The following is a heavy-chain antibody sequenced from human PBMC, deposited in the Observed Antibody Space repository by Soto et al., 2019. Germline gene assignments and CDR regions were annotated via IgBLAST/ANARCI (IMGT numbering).Heavy chain of an antibody. CDR1: GYTFSTYD. J-gene: IGHJ6*02. Sequence: ASVKVSCKASGYTFSTYDIHWVRQAPGHGLAWMGWMTPNSGDTGYAQKFLGRVTMTRDSSMKTAYMELSSLSSDDTAVYYCARVNYYGSGTYEDFFYYYAMDVWGQGTTVTVSS. D-gene: IGHD3-10*01. V-gene: IGHV1-8*01. CDR2: MTPNSGDT. CDR3: ARVNYYGSGTYEDFFYYYAMDV.